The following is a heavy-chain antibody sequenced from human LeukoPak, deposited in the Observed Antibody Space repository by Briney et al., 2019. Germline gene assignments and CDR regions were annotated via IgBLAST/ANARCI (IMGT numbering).Heavy chain of an antibody. CDR1: GGTFSSYA. V-gene: IGHV1-69*13. Sequence: ASVKVSCKASGGTFSSYAINWVRQAPGQGLEWMGGIIPIFGTANYAQKFQGRVTITADESTSTAYMELSSLRSEDTAVYYCARDSVEMATTTTFFDYWGQGTLVTVSS. J-gene: IGHJ4*02. CDR2: IIPIFGTA. D-gene: IGHD5-24*01. CDR3: ARDSVEMATTTTFFDY.